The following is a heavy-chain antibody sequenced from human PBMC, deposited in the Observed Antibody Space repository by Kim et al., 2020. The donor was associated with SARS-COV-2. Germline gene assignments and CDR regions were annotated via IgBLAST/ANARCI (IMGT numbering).Heavy chain of an antibody. Sequence: GGSLRLSCAASGFTVSSNYMSWVRQAPGKGLEWVSVIYSGGSTYYADSVKGRFTISRDNSKNTLYLQMNSLRAEDTAVYYCARGPIHGYSYGYAYDYWGQGTLVTVSS. CDR1: GFTVSSNY. CDR3: ARGPIHGYSYGYAYDY. V-gene: IGHV3-66*02. CDR2: IYSGGST. D-gene: IGHD5-18*01. J-gene: IGHJ4*02.